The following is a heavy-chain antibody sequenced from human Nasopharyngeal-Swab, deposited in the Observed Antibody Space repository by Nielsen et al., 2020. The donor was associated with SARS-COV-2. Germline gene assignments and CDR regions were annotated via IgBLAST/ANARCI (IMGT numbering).Heavy chain of an antibody. J-gene: IGHJ4*02. CDR2: IYSGGNT. CDR1: GFTVSSNY. V-gene: IGHV3-53*01. CDR3: ARGVNPPPDY. D-gene: IGHD1-14*01. Sequence: GGSLRLSCAASGFTVSSNYMTWVRQAPGKGLEWVSIIYSGGNTYHADSVKGRFTISRDNSKNTLFLQMNSLRADDTAVYYCARGVNPPPDYWGQGTLVIVSS.